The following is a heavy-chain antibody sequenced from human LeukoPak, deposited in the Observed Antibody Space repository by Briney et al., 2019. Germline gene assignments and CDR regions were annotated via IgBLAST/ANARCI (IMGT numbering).Heavy chain of an antibody. CDR3: ARVYQSAEYYFDY. CDR2: IYYSGST. D-gene: IGHD2-2*01. J-gene: IGHJ4*02. Sequence: SETLSLTCTVSGGSISSYYWSWIRQPPGKGLEWIGYIYYSGSTEYHPSLKSRVTISLDTSKNQFSLKLTSVTAADTAVYYCARVYQSAEYYFDYWGQGNLVSVSS. V-gene: IGHV4-59*01. CDR1: GGSISSYY.